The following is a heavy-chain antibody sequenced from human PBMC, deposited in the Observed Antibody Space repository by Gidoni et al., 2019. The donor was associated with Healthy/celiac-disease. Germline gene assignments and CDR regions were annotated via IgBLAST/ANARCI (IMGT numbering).Heavy chain of an antibody. D-gene: IGHD2-8*01. V-gene: IGHV3-48*01. CDR2: ISSSSSTI. Sequence: QAPGKGLEWVSYISSSSSTIYYADSVKGRFTISRDNAKNSLSLQMNSLRAEDTAVYYCARGGYYLEWGQGTLVTVSS. CDR3: ARGGYYLE. J-gene: IGHJ4*02.